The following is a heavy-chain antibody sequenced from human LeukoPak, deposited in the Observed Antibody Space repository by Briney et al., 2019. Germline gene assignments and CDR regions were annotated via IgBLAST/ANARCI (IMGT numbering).Heavy chain of an antibody. V-gene: IGHV3-21*01. CDR2: ISSSSSYI. D-gene: IGHD3-9*01. Sequence: GGSLRLSCAASGFTFSSYSMNWVRQAPGKGLEWVSSISSSSSYIYYADSVKGRFTISRDNAKNSLYLQMNSLRAEDTAVYYCARDPDILTGYYHKALDYWGQGTLVTVSS. CDR1: GFTFSSYS. J-gene: IGHJ4*02. CDR3: ARDPDILTGYYHKALDY.